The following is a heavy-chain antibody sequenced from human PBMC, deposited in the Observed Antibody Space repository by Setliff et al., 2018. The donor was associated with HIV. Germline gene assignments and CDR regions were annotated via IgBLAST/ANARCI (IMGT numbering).Heavy chain of an antibody. V-gene: IGHV3-23*01. CDR3: ARDQESIVVVTADNWFDP. Sequence: PGGSLRLSCASSGFTFSSYAMTWVRQAPGKGLECVAVISGSGGDIYYADSVKGRFVISREKSKSTLYLQMNSLRAEDTAVYYCARDQESIVVVTADNWFDPWGQGTLVTVSS. J-gene: IGHJ5*02. D-gene: IGHD2-21*02. CDR2: ISGSGGDI. CDR1: GFTFSSYA.